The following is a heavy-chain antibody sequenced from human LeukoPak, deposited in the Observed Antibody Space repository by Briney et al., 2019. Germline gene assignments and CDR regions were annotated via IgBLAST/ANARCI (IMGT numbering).Heavy chain of an antibody. CDR1: GGSFSGYY. V-gene: IGHV4-34*01. CDR3: ARFAYCDYVGDY. CDR2: INHSGST. D-gene: IGHD4-17*01. Sequence: PSETLSLTCAVYGGSFSGYYWSWIRQPPGKGLEWIGEINHSGSTNYNPSLKSRVTISVDTSKNQFSLKLSSVTAADTAVYYCARFAYCDYVGDYWGQGTLVTVSS. J-gene: IGHJ4*02.